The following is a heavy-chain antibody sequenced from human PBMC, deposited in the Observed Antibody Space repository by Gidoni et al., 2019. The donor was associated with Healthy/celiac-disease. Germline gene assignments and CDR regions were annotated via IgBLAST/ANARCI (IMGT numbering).Heavy chain of an antibody. V-gene: IGHV4-34*01. Sequence: AVYGGSFSGYYWSWIRQPPGKGLEWIGEINHSGSTNYNPSLKSRVTISVDTSKNQFSLKLSSVTAADTAVYYCARGLVAYYYYGMDVWGQGTTVTVSS. D-gene: IGHD2-8*02. CDR3: ARGLVAYYYYGMDV. CDR1: GGSFSGYY. J-gene: IGHJ6*02. CDR2: INHSGST.